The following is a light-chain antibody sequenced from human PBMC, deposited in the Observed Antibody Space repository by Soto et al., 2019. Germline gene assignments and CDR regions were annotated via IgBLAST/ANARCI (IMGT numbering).Light chain of an antibody. CDR2: ENN. CDR3: GTGDSSLSAMV. Sequence: QSVLTQPPSVSAAPGQKVTISCSGSSSNIGNNYVSWYQQLPGTAPKLLIYENNKRPSGIPDRFSGSKSGTSATLGITGLQTGDEADYYCGTGDSSLSAMVFGGGTKLTVL. CDR1: SSNIGNNY. J-gene: IGLJ2*01. V-gene: IGLV1-51*02.